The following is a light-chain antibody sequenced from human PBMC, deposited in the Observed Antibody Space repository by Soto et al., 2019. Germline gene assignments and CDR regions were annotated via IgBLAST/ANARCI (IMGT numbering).Light chain of an antibody. CDR2: DVS. CDR1: SSDIGTYDY. V-gene: IGLV2-11*01. Sequence: QSALTQPPSASGSLGQSVTISCTGTSSDIGTYDYVSWYQQHPGRAPKLIIYDVSKRPSGVPDRFSGSKSGKTASLTISGLQAEDEGDYYCCSYAGSYTYVFGGGTKLTVL. CDR3: CSYAGSYTYV. J-gene: IGLJ2*01.